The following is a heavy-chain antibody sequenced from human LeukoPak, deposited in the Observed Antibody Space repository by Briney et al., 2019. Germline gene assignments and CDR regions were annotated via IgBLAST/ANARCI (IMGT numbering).Heavy chain of an antibody. CDR1: GFSVNNNY. CDR3: AKDAAGPEY. V-gene: IGHV3-53*01. Sequence: PGGSLRLPCSAAGFSVNNNYMSWGRRAPGKGLEWVSVLFSDGNTYYADSVEGRFTISRDNSRNTLHLQMNSLRAEDTAVYYCAKDAAGPEYWGQGTLVTVSS. J-gene: IGHJ4*02. D-gene: IGHD6-13*01. CDR2: LFSDGNT.